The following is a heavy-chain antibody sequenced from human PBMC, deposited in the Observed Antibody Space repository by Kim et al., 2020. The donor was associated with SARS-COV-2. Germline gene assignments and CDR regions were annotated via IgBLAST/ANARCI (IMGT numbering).Heavy chain of an antibody. V-gene: IGHV1-69*13. D-gene: IGHD3-3*01. J-gene: IGHJ1*01. Sequence: SVKVSCKASGGTFSSYAISWVRQAPGQGLEWMGGIIPIFGTANYAQKFQGRVTITADESTSTAYMELSSLRSEDTAVYYCARESTHDFWSGYSAPRGYFQHWGQGTLVTVSS. CDR1: GGTFSSYA. CDR2: IIPIFGTA. CDR3: ARESTHDFWSGYSAPRGYFQH.